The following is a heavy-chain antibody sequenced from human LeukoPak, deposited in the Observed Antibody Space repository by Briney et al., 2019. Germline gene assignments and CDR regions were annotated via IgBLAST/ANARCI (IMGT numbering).Heavy chain of an antibody. Sequence: GGSLRLSCAASGFTFTDYAMSWVRRAPGKGLEWFSVISGSGDRNYYADSVKGRFTISRDNSKNTLFLQMNNLRPEDTAIYYCAKDSLRDGGNTGGYFQSWGQGTLVTVSS. J-gene: IGHJ1*01. D-gene: IGHD4-23*01. CDR1: GFTFTDYA. CDR3: AKDSLRDGGNTGGYFQS. V-gene: IGHV3-23*01. CDR2: ISGSGDRN.